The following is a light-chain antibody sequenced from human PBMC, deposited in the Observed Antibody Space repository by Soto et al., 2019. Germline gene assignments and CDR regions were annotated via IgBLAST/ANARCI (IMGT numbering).Light chain of an antibody. CDR2: SAS. CDR3: QQYGSSPPII. CDR1: QSVSSSY. Sequence: EIVLTQSPGTLSLSPGERATLSCRASQSVSSSYLAWYQQKPGQAPRLLIYSASSRATDIPDRFSGSGSGTDFNITISRLEPEDFAVYYCQQYGSSPPIIFGQGTRLEIK. J-gene: IGKJ5*01. V-gene: IGKV3-20*01.